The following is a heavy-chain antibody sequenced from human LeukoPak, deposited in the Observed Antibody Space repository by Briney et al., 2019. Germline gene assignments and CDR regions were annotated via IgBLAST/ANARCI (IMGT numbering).Heavy chain of an antibody. CDR3: ARGTLGYCTNGVCSTLVY. J-gene: IGHJ4*02. D-gene: IGHD2-8*01. CDR2: ISYDGSNK. V-gene: IGHV3-30*04. CDR1: GFTFSNYG. Sequence: GGSPRLSCAASGFTFSNYGIHWVRQAPGKGLEWVALISYDGSNKYYADSVKGRFTISRDNSKNTLYLQMNSLRAEDTAVYYCARGTLGYCTNGVCSTLVYWGQGTLVTVSS.